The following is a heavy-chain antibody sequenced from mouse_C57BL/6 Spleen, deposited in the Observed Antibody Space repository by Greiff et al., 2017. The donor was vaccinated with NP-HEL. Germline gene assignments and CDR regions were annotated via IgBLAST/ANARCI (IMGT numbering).Heavy chain of an antibody. CDR1: GFTFSSYA. CDR2: ISDGGSYT. V-gene: IGHV5-4*01. J-gene: IGHJ4*01. D-gene: IGHD2-3*01. CDR3: TRSYDYAMDY. Sequence: EVQLVESGGGLVKPGGSLKLSCAASGFTFSSYAMSWVRQTPEKRLEWVATISDGGSYTYYPDNVKGRFPIARDNAKNNLYLQMSHLKSEDTAMYYCTRSYDYAMDYWGQGPSVTVAS.